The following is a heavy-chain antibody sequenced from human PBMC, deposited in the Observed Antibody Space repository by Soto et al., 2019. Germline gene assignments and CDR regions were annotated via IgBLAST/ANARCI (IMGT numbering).Heavy chain of an antibody. CDR2: ISGGGGSTI. V-gene: IGHV3-11*01. J-gene: IGHJ4*02. CDR1: GFTFSDYY. D-gene: IGHD3-22*01. Sequence: GGSLRLSCAASGFTFSDYYMNWIRQAPGKGLEWISYISGGGGSTIYYTDSVKGRFTISRDNTKKSLYLDMNSLRAEDTAVYFCARGTGYYDSSGYDFWGQGTPVTVSS. CDR3: ARGTGYYDSSGYDF.